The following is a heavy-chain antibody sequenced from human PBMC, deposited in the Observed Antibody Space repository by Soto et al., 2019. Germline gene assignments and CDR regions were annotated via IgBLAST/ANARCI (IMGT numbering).Heavy chain of an antibody. Sequence: ASVLVSCKASGYTFTSYDINWVRQATGQGLEWMGWMNPNSGNTGYAQKFQGRVTMTRNTSISTAYMELSSLRYEDTAVYYCARERSAAGTGWFDPWGQGTLVTVSS. D-gene: IGHD6-13*01. CDR1: GYTFTSYD. V-gene: IGHV1-8*01. J-gene: IGHJ5*02. CDR3: ARERSAAGTGWFDP. CDR2: MNPNSGNT.